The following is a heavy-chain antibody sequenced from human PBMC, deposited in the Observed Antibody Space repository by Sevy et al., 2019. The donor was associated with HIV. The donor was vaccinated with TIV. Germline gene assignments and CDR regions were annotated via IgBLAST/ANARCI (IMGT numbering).Heavy chain of an antibody. V-gene: IGHV1-69*13. CDR1: GGTFSSYA. CDR2: IIPIFGTA. Sequence: ASVKVSCKASGGTFSSYAISWVRQAPGQGLEWMGGIIPIFGTANYAQKFQGRVTITADESTSTAYMELSSLRSEDTAVFYCARDYYDSSGYFDYWGQGTLVTVSS. J-gene: IGHJ4*02. CDR3: ARDYYDSSGYFDY. D-gene: IGHD3-22*01.